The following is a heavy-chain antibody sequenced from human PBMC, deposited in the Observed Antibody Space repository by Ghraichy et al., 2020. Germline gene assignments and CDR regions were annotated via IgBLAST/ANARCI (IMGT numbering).Heavy chain of an antibody. CDR1: GFTFSSYW. Sequence: GGSLRLSCAASGFTFSSYWMSWVRQAPGKGLEWVSNINQDGSEKYYVDSVKGRFTISRDNAKNSLYLQMNSLRAEDMAVYYCARIYKYYGSWSNRFTYYYYGMDVWGKGTTVTVSS. CDR3: ARIYKYYGSWSNRFTYYYYGMDV. CDR2: INQDGSEK. J-gene: IGHJ6*04. V-gene: IGHV3-7*03. D-gene: IGHD3-10*01.